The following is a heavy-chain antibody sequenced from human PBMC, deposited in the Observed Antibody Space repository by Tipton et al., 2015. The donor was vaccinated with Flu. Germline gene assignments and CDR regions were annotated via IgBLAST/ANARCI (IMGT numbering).Heavy chain of an antibody. CDR1: GGTFDTYS. CDR2: VNPFFGPP. CDR3: ARVWHILPFDY. V-gene: IGHV1-69*01. J-gene: IGHJ4*02. Sequence: QLVQSGAEVKKPGSSVKVSCKASGGTFDTYSITWVRQAPGQGLEWMGGVNPFFGPPQYAQKFQDRLTIDADDSTSTAYMELRSLSSDDTAVYFCARVWHILPFDYWGQGTLVSVSS. D-gene: IGHD2-15*01.